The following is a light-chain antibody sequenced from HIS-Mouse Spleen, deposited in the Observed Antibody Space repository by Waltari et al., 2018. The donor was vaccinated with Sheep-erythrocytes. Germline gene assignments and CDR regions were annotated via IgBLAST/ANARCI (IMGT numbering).Light chain of an antibody. J-gene: IGLJ2*01. CDR1: NLGVKY. CDR3: QAWDSSIVV. CDR2: QDT. V-gene: IGLV3-1*01. Sequence: SSELTQPPSVSVSPGQTASLTCSGDNLGVKYACWYQQKPGQSPVLVIYQDTKRPSGIPERFSGSNSGNTATLTISGTQAMDEADYYCQAWDSSIVVFGGGTKLTVL.